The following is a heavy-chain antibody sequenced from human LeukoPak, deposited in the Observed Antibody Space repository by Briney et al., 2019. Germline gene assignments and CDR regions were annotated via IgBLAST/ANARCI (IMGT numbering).Heavy chain of an antibody. V-gene: IGHV1-2*02. D-gene: IGHD5-12*01. Sequence: VASVKVSCKASGYTFTGYYMHWVRQAPGQGLEWMGWINPNSGGINYAQKFQGRVTMTRDTSISTAYMELSRLRSDDTAVYYFGRGGFRGYYSAPYYSYSYNMDVGGKGTRATISS. CDR1: GYTFTGYY. J-gene: IGHJ6*03. CDR2: INPNSGGI. CDR3: GRGGFRGYYSAPYYSYSYNMDV.